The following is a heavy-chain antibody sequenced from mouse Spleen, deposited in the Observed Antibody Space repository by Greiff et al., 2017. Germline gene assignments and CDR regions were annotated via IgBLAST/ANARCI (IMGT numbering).Heavy chain of an antibody. D-gene: IGHD2-10*02. J-gene: IGHJ1*01. V-gene: IGHV1-63*01. CDR3: ARSQYGQTRPWWYFDV. Sequence: QVQLQQSGAELVRPGTSVKMSCKASGYTFTNYWIGWAKQRPGHGLEWIGDIYPGGGYTNYNEKFKGKATLTADKSSSTAYMQFSSLTSEDSAIYYCARSQYGQTRPWWYFDVWGAGTTVTVSS. CDR2: IYPGGGYT. CDR1: GYTFTNYW.